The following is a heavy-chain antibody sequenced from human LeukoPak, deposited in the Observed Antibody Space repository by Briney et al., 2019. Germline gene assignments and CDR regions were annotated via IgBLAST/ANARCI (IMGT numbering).Heavy chain of an antibody. J-gene: IGHJ4*02. V-gene: IGHV1-18*04. CDR2: ISAYNGNT. CDR1: GYTFTGYY. D-gene: IGHD4-11*01. CDR3: ATHPMTTVTTFDY. Sequence: ASVKVSCKASGYTFTGYYMHWVRQAPGQGLEWMGWISAYNGNTNYAQKLQGRVTMTTDTSTSTAYMELRSLRSDDTAVYYCATHPMTTVTTFDYWGQGTLVTVSS.